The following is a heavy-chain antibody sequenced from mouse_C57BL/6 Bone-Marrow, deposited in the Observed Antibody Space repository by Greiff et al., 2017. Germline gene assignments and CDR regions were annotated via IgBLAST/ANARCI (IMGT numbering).Heavy chain of an antibody. CDR2: IHPSDSDT. CDR3: AIKEIYYGYDYFDY. J-gene: IGHJ2*01. D-gene: IGHD2-2*01. V-gene: IGHV1-74*01. CDR1: GYTFTSYW. Sequence: VQLQQSGAELVKPGASVKVSCKASGYTFTSYWMHWVKQRPGQGLEWIGRIHPSDSDTNYNQKFKGKATLTVDKSSSTAYMQLSSLTSEDSAVYYCAIKEIYYGYDYFDYWGQGTTLTVSS.